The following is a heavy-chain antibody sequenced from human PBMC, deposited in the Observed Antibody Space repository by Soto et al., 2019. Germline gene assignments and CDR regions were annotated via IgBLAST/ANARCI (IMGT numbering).Heavy chain of an antibody. D-gene: IGHD4-17*01. CDR3: ARMDGDYNYYGLDV. CDR1: GFSLTNGRMG. J-gene: IGHJ6*02. V-gene: IGHV2-26*01. CDR2: FFSDAER. Sequence: QVTLKESGPVLVKPTETLTLTCSVSGFSLTNGRMGVSWIRQPPGKALEWLAHFFSDAERSYSKSMPSRLTMYKASSGSQGVLTLTNVAPADTTTYFCARMDGDYNYYGLDVWGHGIAVTVSS.